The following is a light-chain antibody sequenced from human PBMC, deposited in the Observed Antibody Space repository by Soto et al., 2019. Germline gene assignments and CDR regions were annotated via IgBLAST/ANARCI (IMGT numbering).Light chain of an antibody. Sequence: AVRMAQSPSSFSASTGDRVTVTCRASQGVSSYLAWYQQKPGKAPKLLIYTASTLQSGVPSRFSGSGSGTDFTLTISSLQPEDFATYYCQQSYSTPRITFGQGTRLRL. CDR3: QQSYSTPRIT. V-gene: IGKV1-8*01. J-gene: IGKJ5*01. CDR1: QGVSSY. CDR2: TAS.